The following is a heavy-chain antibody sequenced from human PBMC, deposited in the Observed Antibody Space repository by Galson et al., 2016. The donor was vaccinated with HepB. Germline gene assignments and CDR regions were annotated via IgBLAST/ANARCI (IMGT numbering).Heavy chain of an antibody. J-gene: IGHJ4*02. V-gene: IGHV3-74*01. CDR1: GFTFSRYW. D-gene: IGHD3-16*01. CDR2: INSDGTST. Sequence: SLRLSCAASGFTFSRYWMHWVRQAPGKGLVWVPRINSDGTSTTYVDSVKGRFTISRDNAKNTLYLQLSSLRVEDTAVYYCVRGGGKLGPLNYWGQGTLVTVSS. CDR3: VRGGGKLGPLNY.